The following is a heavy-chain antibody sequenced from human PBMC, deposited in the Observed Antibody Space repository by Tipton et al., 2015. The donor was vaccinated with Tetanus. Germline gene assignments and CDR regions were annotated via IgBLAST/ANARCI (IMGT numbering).Heavy chain of an antibody. V-gene: IGHV4-34*01. CDR3: AGTPTVTTSSFDY. CDR1: GGSFSGSY. J-gene: IGHJ4*02. CDR2: ISHGGSV. Sequence: TLSLTCAVYGGSFSGSYWTWIRQPPGKGLEWIGEISHGGSVNYNPSLKSRLSISVDTSRNQFSLRLSSVTAADTAVYYCAGTPTVTTSSFDYWGQGTLVTVSS. D-gene: IGHD4-17*01.